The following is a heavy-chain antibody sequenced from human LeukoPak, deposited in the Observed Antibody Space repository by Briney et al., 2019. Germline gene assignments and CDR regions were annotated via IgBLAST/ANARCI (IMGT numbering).Heavy chain of an antibody. D-gene: IGHD6-13*01. CDR1: GFTFEDYT. J-gene: IGHJ4*02. CDR3: AQGSSSRPSLFDY. V-gene: IGHV3-43*01. Sequence: PGGSLRLSCAASGFTFEDYTMHWVRQTPEKGLEWVSLINWDGSSTYYADSVKGRFAISRDNSKNSLYLQMNSLGTEDTALYYCAQGSSSRPSLFDYWGQGTLVTVSS. CDR2: INWDGSST.